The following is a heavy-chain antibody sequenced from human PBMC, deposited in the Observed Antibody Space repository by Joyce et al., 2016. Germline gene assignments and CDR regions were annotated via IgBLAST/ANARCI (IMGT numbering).Heavy chain of an antibody. V-gene: IGHV3-30*04. D-gene: IGHD1-14*01. J-gene: IGHJ4*02. Sequence: QVKLVESGGGVGQPGRSLRLSCAASGFTFSGHSMHWVRQGQGKGLDWVGIISNDGKNTYDGDSMKGRFTISSDNSKNTVYLQVDSLRTEDTAVYYCARDGPKTTWDPGYYFDFWGQGTLVTVSS. CDR3: ARDGPKTTWDPGYYFDF. CDR2: ISNDGKNT. CDR1: GFTFSGHS.